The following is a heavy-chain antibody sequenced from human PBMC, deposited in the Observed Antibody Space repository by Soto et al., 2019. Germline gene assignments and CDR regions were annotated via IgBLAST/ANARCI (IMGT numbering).Heavy chain of an antibody. Sequence: ASVKVSCKASGYTFTSYAMHWVRQAPGQRLEWMGWINAVNGNTKYSQKFQGRVTITRDTSASTAYMELSSLRSEDTAVYYCARVSYYTSLDYWGQGTLVTVSS. J-gene: IGHJ4*02. CDR1: GYTFTSYA. D-gene: IGHD3-22*01. V-gene: IGHV1-3*01. CDR2: INAVNGNT. CDR3: ARVSYYTSLDY.